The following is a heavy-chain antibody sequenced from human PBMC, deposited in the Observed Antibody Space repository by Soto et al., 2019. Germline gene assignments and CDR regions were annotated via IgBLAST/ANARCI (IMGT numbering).Heavy chain of an antibody. V-gene: IGHV4-59*08. D-gene: IGHD5-12*01. CDR2: IYYIWST. CDR3: ARLDGSDQYFDY. Sequence: SETLSLTCTVSGGSISSYYWIWIRQPPGHGLELIGYIYYIWSTNYNPSLKSRFTISLYTSKIHFSLRVSSFTAGDTGLYFCARLDGSDQYFDYWGQGALVTVST. J-gene: IGHJ4*02. CDR1: GGSISSYY.